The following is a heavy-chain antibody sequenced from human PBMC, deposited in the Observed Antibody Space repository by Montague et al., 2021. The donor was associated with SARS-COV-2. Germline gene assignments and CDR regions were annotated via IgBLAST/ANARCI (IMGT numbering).Heavy chain of an antibody. CDR3: ARDHERVGWPLDY. D-gene: IGHD2-15*01. V-gene: IGHV3-23*01. J-gene: IGHJ4*02. CDR1: GFIFNNYA. Sequence: SLRLSCAASGFIFNNYAMNWVRQAPGKGLGWVSAISGSAGGTFYADSVKGRFTTSRDNSKKTLYLQMNNLRAEDAALYFCARDHERVGWPLDYWGQGALVIVSS. CDR2: ISGSAGGT.